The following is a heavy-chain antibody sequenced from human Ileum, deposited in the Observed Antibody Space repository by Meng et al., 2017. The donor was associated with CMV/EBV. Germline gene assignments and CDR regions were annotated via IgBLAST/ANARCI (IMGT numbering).Heavy chain of an antibody. J-gene: IGHJ4*02. D-gene: IGHD4-11*01. Sequence: SCKASGSTFTDYFIHWVRQAPGQGLEWMGRINPLNGGTKYTQKFQGRVTMTRDTSINTANMEFNGLTFDDTAVYYCAAGLSTVMYDNWGQGTLVTVSS. CDR2: INPLNGGT. CDR1: GSTFTDYF. CDR3: AAGLSTVMYDN. V-gene: IGHV1-2*06.